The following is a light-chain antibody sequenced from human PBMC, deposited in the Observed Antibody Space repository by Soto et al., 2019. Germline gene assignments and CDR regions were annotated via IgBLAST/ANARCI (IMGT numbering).Light chain of an antibody. CDR2: DVS. V-gene: IGLV2-14*03. J-gene: IGLJ3*02. CDR1: SSDVGAYNY. Sequence: QSALTQPASVSGSPGQSITISCTGTSSDVGAYNYVSWYQQHPGKAPKLVIYDVSNRPSGVSDRFSGSKSGNTASLTISGLHAEDEADYYCSSLLRSSTGVFGGGTKLTVL. CDR3: SSLLRSSTGV.